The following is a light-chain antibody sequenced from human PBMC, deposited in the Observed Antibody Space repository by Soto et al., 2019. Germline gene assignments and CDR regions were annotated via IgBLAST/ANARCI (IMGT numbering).Light chain of an antibody. CDR3: NSYASTTLYV. Sequence: QSALTQPASVSGSPGQSITISCSGTSSDAGVYDAVSWYQQYPGKAPKLMIYDVNNWPSGVSNRFSGSKSGDTASLTISGLQAEDEADYYCNSYASTTLYVFGTGTKLTVL. J-gene: IGLJ1*01. V-gene: IGLV2-14*01. CDR1: SSDAGVYDA. CDR2: DVN.